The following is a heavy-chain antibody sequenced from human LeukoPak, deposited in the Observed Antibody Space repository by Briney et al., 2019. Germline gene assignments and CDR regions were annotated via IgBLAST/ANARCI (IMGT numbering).Heavy chain of an antibody. Sequence: SSETLSLTCTVSGGSLSSSYWSWIRQPAGKGLEWIGRIYTGESTNYNPSLKSRVTMSVDTSKNQFSLKLSSLTAADTAVYYCARNILTGYQDYFDYWGQGTLVTVSS. J-gene: IGHJ4*02. CDR3: ARNILTGYQDYFDY. D-gene: IGHD3-9*01. CDR1: GGSLSSSY. V-gene: IGHV4-4*07. CDR2: IYTGEST.